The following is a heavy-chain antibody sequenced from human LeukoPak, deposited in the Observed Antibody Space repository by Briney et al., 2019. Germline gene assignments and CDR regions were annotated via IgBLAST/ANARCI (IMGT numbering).Heavy chain of an antibody. CDR1: GFTVSSNY. D-gene: IGHD6-13*01. J-gene: IGHJ2*01. V-gene: IGHV3-23*01. Sequence: PGGSLRLSCAASGFTVSSNYMSWVRQAPGKGLEWVSAISGSGGSTYYADSVKGRFTISRDNSKNTLYLQMNSLRAEDTAVYYCAKRGRPAAAGTVWYFDLWGRGTLVTVSS. CDR3: AKRGRPAAAGTVWYFDL. CDR2: ISGSGGST.